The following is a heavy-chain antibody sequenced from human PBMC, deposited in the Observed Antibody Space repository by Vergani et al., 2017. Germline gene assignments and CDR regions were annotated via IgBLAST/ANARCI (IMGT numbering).Heavy chain of an antibody. CDR3: ARGVLTPDVLRYFVLSHYYYMDV. V-gene: IGHV4-34*01. J-gene: IGHJ6*03. CDR2: INHSGST. CDR1: GGSFSGYY. Sequence: QVQLQQWGAGLLKPSETLSLTCAVYGGSFSGYYWSWIRQPPGKGLEWIGEINHSGSTNYNPSLKSRVTISVDTSKNQFSLKLSSVTAADTAVYYCARGVLTPDVLRYFVLSHYYYMDVWGKGTTVTVSS. D-gene: IGHD3-9*01.